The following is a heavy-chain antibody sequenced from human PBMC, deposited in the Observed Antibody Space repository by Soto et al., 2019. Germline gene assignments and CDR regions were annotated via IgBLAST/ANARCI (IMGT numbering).Heavy chain of an antibody. J-gene: IGHJ4*02. CDR2: IIPIFGTA. V-gene: IGHV1-69*13. Sequence: GASVKVSCKASGGTFSSYAISWVRQAPGQGLEWMGGIIPIFGTANYAQKFQGRVTITADESTSTAYMELSSLRSEDTAVYYCARTYYDYVWGSYLSIDYWGQGTLVTVSS. CDR1: GGTFSSYA. D-gene: IGHD3-16*01. CDR3: ARTYYDYVWGSYLSIDY.